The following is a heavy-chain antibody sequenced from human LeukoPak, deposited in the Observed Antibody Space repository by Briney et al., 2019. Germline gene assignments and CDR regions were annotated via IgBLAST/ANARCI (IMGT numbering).Heavy chain of an antibody. J-gene: IGHJ3*02. D-gene: IGHD2-2*02. CDR3: ARHLVVPAAIREGYYAFDI. CDR2: MNPNSGNT. V-gene: IGHV1-8*03. CDR1: GYTFTSYD. Sequence: ASVKVSCKASGYTFTSYDINWVRQATGQGLEWMGWMNPNSGNTGYAQKFQGRITITRNTSISTAYMELSSLRYEDTAVYYCARHLVVPAAIREGYYAFDIWGQGTMVTVSS.